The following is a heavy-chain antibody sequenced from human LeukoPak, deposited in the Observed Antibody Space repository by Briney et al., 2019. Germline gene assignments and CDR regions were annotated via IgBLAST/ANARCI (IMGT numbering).Heavy chain of an antibody. CDR2: IYTSGSN. V-gene: IGHV4-4*07. Sequence: PSETLSLTCTVSGGSISSYYWSWIRQPAGKGLEWIGRIYTSGSNNYNPSLKSRVTMSVDTPKNQFSLKLSSVTAADTAVYYCARDYHGASYDFWSGNYYYYYMDVWGKGTTVTVSS. CDR3: ARDYHGASYDFWSGNYYYYYMDV. D-gene: IGHD3-3*01. CDR1: GGSISSYY. J-gene: IGHJ6*03.